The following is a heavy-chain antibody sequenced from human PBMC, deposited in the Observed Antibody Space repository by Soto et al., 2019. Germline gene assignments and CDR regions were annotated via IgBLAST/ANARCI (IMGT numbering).Heavy chain of an antibody. CDR3: ARRGNPLMDA. J-gene: IGHJ6*02. CDR2: INVHSGDT. V-gene: IGHV1-18*01. CDR1: AYNLAGDG. Sequence: QVQVVQSGGEMKKPRASVKVSCKPSAYNLAGDGFTWVRQAPGQGLEWMGWINVHSGDTNYAQKFQDRFSLTTDTSTRTVYMELRNLRSDDTAVYYCARRGNPLMDAWGQGTTVIVSS.